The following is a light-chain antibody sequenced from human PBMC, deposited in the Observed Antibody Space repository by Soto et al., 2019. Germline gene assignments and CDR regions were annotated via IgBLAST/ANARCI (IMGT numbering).Light chain of an antibody. CDR2: AAS. Sequence: DIPMTQSPSSVSASVGDRVTITCRASQGITSWLAWYQQKPGRAPKLLIYAASSLQSGVPSRFSGSGSGRDFTLTISSLQSEDFATYFCQQTSSFPLTFGGGTKVEIK. CDR3: QQTSSFPLT. V-gene: IGKV1-12*01. J-gene: IGKJ4*01. CDR1: QGITSW.